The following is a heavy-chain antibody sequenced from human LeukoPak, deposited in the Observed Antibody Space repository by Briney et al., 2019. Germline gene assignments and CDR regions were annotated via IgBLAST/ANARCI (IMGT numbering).Heavy chain of an antibody. CDR2: TYYSGST. CDR1: GGSISSYY. CDR3: ARLRDSSGYYSDY. V-gene: IGHV4-59*01. Sequence: SETLSLTCTVSGGSISSYYWSWIRQPPGKGLEWIGYTYYSGSTNYNPSLKSRVTISVDTSKNQFSLKLSSVTAADTAVYYCARLRDSSGYYSDYWGQGTLVTVSS. J-gene: IGHJ4*02. D-gene: IGHD3-22*01.